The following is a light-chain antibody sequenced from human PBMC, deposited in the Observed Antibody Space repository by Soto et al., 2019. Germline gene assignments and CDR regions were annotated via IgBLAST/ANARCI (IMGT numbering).Light chain of an antibody. Sequence: DILMTQSPSTLSASVGDRVTITCRASQSIDERLAWYKQKPGQAPSLLIYGASGIDSGVPSRFSGSGSGTEFSLPISSLQPYDSATYCCKQYSSGWPFGQGTEV. CDR2: GAS. V-gene: IGKV1-5*03. CDR1: QSIDER. J-gene: IGKJ1*01. CDR3: KQYSSGWP.